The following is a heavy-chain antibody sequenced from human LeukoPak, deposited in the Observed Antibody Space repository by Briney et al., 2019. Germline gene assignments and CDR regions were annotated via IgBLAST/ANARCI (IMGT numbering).Heavy chain of an antibody. Sequence: PGGSLRLSCVVSGIKLSNYGMSWVRQTPGEGLEWVANIKQDGSEKYYVDSVKGRFTISRDNAKNSLYLQMNSLRAEDTAVYYCARLRGYYYYYMDVWGKGTTVTVSS. CDR1: GIKLSNYG. V-gene: IGHV3-7*01. CDR3: ARLRGYYYYYMDV. CDR2: IKQDGSEK. J-gene: IGHJ6*03.